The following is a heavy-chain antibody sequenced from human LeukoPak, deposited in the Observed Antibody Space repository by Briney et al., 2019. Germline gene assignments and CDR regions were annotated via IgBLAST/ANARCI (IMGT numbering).Heavy chain of an antibody. CDR1: GFSLSTSGVG. V-gene: IGHV2-5*02. D-gene: IGHD1-26*01. J-gene: IGHJ4*02. CDR3: THRRGVGPTAYYFDY. Sequence: KESGPTLVKPTQALTLTCTFSGFSLSTSGVGVGWIRQPPGKALEWLALIYWDDDKRYSPSLKSRLTITKDTSKNQVVLTMTNMDPVDTGTYYCTHRRGVGPTAYYFDYWGQGTLVTVSS. CDR2: IYWDDDK.